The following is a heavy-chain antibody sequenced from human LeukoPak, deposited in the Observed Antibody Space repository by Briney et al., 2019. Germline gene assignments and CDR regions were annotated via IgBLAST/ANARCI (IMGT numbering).Heavy chain of an antibody. CDR3: AKRITYYYGSGYGMDV. Sequence: GRSLRLSCAASGFTFSSHGMHWVRQAPGKGLEWVAVISYDGSNKYYADSVKGRFTISRDNSKNTLYLQMNSLRAEDTAVYYCAKRITYYYGSGYGMDVWGKGTTVTVSS. V-gene: IGHV3-30*18. D-gene: IGHD3-10*01. CDR2: ISYDGSNK. CDR1: GFTFSSHG. J-gene: IGHJ6*04.